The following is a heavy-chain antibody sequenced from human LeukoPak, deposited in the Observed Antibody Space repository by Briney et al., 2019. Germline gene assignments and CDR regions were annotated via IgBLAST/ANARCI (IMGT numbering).Heavy chain of an antibody. V-gene: IGHV3-53*05. J-gene: IGHJ4*02. CDR1: ELVVSSNY. CDR2: IYSAGTT. Sequence: PGGSLRLSCAASELVVSSNYMSWVRQAPGKGLEWVSVIYSAGTTYYADSVKGRFIISRDNSKNTLYLQMNSLRAEDTAMYHCARGGTPGYSTGWIDHWGQGTLVTVSS. D-gene: IGHD6-19*01. CDR3: ARGGTPGYSTGWIDH.